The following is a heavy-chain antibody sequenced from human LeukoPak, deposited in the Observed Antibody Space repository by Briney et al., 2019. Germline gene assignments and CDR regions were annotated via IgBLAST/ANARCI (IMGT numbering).Heavy chain of an antibody. CDR3: ARDRKFSSYGVDY. D-gene: IGHD5-18*01. CDR2: ISSSGSTI. CDR1: GFTFSSYG. Sequence: GGSLRLSCAASGFTFSSYGMSWVRQAPGKGLEWVSYISSSGSTIYYADSVKGRFTISRDNAKNSLYLQMNSLRAEDTAVYYCARDRKFSSYGVDYWGQGTLVTVSS. J-gene: IGHJ4*02. V-gene: IGHV3-48*04.